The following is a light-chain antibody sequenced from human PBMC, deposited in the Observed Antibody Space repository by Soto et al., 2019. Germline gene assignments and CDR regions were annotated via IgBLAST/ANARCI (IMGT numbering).Light chain of an antibody. CDR3: QQRSNCPQT. CDR1: QSVSSY. Sequence: EIVLTQSPATLSLSPGERATLSCRASQSVSSYLAWYQQKPGQAPRLLIYDASNRATGIPARFSGSGSGTDFTLTISSLAPEDFAVYYCQQRSNCPQTFGQGTKLEIK. J-gene: IGKJ2*01. CDR2: DAS. V-gene: IGKV3-11*01.